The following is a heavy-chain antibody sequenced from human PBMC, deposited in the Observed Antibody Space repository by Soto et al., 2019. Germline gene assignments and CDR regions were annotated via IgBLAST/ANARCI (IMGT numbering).Heavy chain of an antibody. J-gene: IGHJ4*02. CDR3: ATYGVAGRPSHY. V-gene: IGHV3-11*06. D-gene: IGHD6-6*01. CDR2: INSISSYT. Sequence: QVHLVESGGGVVKAGGSLRLSCAASGFTFSDYYMSWIRQAPGKGLEWVSYINSISSYTNYADSVKGRFTISRDNAKNSLYMQMNSLRAEDTAVYYCATYGVAGRPSHYWGQGTLVTVSS. CDR1: GFTFSDYY.